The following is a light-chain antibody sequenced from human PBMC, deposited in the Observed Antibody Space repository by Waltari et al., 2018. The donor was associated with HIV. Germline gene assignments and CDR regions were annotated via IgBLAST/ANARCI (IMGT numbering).Light chain of an antibody. J-gene: IGKJ4*01. CDR3: QQYFATPPT. V-gene: IGKV4-1*01. CDR2: WAS. CDR1: RTILYTSNNQNY. Sequence: DIVMTQSPDSLAVSLGERAPIKCKSSRTILYTSNNQNYLAWYQQKPRQPPKLLIYWASTRQPGVPDRFSGSGSGTDFTLTISSLQAEDVAVYSCQQYFATPPTFGGGTKVEIK.